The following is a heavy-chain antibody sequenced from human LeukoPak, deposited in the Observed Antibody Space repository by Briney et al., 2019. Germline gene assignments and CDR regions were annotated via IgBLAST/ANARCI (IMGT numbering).Heavy chain of an antibody. Sequence: PGGSLRLSCAASGFTFSTYAMSWVRQSPGKGLDWVSGIGGSGGTYYADYVKGRLTIYRDNAKNTMYLQINTLRAEDTAVYYCVKMVRGVISTFHYWGQGTLVTVSS. V-gene: IGHV3-23*01. CDR1: GFTFSTYA. J-gene: IGHJ4*02. CDR3: VKMVRGVISTFHY. CDR2: IGGSGGT. D-gene: IGHD3-10*01.